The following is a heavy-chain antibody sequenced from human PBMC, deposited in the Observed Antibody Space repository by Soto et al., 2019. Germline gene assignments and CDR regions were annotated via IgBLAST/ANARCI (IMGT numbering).Heavy chain of an antibody. CDR3: AKDPGYSSSWYY. D-gene: IGHD6-13*01. J-gene: IGHJ4*02. V-gene: IGHV3-23*01. CDR1: GFTFSSYA. Sequence: EVQLLESGGGLVQPGGSLRLSCAASGFTFSSYAMSWVRQAPGKGLDWVSAVTGSGGSTYYADSVKGRFTISRDNSKNTLYLQMNSLRAEDTAVYYCAKDPGYSSSWYYWGQGTLVTVSS. CDR2: VTGSGGST.